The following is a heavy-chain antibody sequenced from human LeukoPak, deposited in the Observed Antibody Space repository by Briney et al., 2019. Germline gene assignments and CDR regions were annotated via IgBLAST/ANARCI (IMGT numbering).Heavy chain of an antibody. V-gene: IGHV1-69*13. Sequence: SVKVSCKASGGTLSKYAISWVRQAPGQGPEWMGGIIPIFGTTNYAQKFQGRVTITADESTSTAYMELSSLRSEDTAVYYCARIVGIASRGYFDYWGQGTLVTVSS. D-gene: IGHD3-10*01. CDR3: ARIVGIASRGYFDY. J-gene: IGHJ4*02. CDR1: GGTLSKYA. CDR2: IIPIFGTT.